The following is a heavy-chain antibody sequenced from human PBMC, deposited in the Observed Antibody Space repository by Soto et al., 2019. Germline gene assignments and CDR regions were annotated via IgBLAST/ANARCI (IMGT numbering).Heavy chain of an antibody. CDR1: AYTFTSYA. J-gene: IGHJ4*02. CDR2: ISAYHGNT. Sequence: VQLVQSGAEVRKPGASVKVSCKASAYTFTSYAISWVRQAPGQGLEWMGWISAYHGNTNYAQNLQGRGPMTTDTATSTAYMELRSLRSDDTSVYYCARDRVEHIRWAYFDYWGQGTLVTVSS. D-gene: IGHD2-21*01. V-gene: IGHV1-18*01. CDR3: ARDRVEHIRWAYFDY.